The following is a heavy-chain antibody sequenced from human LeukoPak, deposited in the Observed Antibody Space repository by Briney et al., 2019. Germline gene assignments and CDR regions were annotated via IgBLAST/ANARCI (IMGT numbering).Heavy chain of an antibody. J-gene: IGHJ4*02. V-gene: IGHV1-69*05. Sequence: LVKVSCKASGGTFSSYAISWVRQAPGQGLEWMGGIIPIFGTANYAQKFQGRVTITTDESTSTAYMELSSLRSEDTAVYYCASHPREFYDILTGSTYYFDYWGQGTLVTVSS. CDR1: GGTFSSYA. CDR3: ASHPREFYDILTGSTYYFDY. CDR2: IIPIFGTA. D-gene: IGHD3-9*01.